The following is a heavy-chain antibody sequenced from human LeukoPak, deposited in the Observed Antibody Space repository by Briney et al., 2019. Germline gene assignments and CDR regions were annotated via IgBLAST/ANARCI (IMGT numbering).Heavy chain of an antibody. Sequence: SETLSLTCTVSGGSISSYYWSWLRQPPGKGLEGLGYIYYSGSTNYNPSLKSRVTISVDTSKNQFSLKLSSVTAADAAVYYCAREPYIVGATGAFDIWGQGTMVTVSS. V-gene: IGHV4-59*12. D-gene: IGHD1-26*01. CDR3: AREPYIVGATGAFDI. CDR1: GGSISSYY. CDR2: IYYSGST. J-gene: IGHJ3*02.